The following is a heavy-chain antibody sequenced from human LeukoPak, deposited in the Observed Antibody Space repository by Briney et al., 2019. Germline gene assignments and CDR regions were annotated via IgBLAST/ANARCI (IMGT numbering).Heavy chain of an antibody. CDR3: AKDRGTMVRGVIMS. CDR1: GFTFSSYE. D-gene: IGHD3-10*01. CDR2: ISSSGSTI. V-gene: IGHV3-48*03. Sequence: GGSLRLSCAASGFTFSSYEMNWVRQAPGKGLEWVSYISSSGSTIYYSDSVKGRFTISRDNAKNSLYLQMNSLRAEDTAVYYCAKDRGTMVRGVIMSWGQGTLVTVSS. J-gene: IGHJ5*02.